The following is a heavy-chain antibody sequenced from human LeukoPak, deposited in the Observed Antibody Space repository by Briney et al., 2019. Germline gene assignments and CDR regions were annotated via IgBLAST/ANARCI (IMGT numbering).Heavy chain of an antibody. Sequence: PGGSLRLSHAAWGFIFRHYDKNWFRQARSKGPVGLTYIRGSCTDIYYRDSVKSRYTNPRDNAINSLYLQVTSLRAEDTAGYFCARDFQEDRRIIGFDYWGQGTLVTVS. CDR3: ARDFQEDRRIIGFDY. J-gene: IGHJ4*02. V-gene: IGHV3-48*03. CDR2: IRGSCTDI. D-gene: IGHD3-10*01. CDR1: GFIFRHYD.